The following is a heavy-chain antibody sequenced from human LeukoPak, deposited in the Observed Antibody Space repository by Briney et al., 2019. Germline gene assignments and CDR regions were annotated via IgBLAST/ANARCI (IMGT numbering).Heavy chain of an antibody. CDR1: LFTFCSYA. CDR3: AKDDGGLEPGPYCTNGVYYPAGGDY. J-gene: IGHJ4*02. D-gene: IGHD2-8*01. CDR2: ISGSVGST. V-gene: IGHV3-23*01. Sequence: PGGSLRLSCAASLFTFCSYAMSRVPQAPGKGLGWGSAISGSVGSTYYADTVKGRFTISRDNSKNTLYLQMNSLRAEDTAVYYCAKDDGGLEPGPYCTNGVYYPAGGDYWGQGTLVTVSS.